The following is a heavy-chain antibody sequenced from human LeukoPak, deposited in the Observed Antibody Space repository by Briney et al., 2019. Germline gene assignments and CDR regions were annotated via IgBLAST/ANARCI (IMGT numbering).Heavy chain of an antibody. CDR2: ISGGGGST. V-gene: IGHV3-23*01. D-gene: IGHD3-10*01. J-gene: IGHJ4*02. Sequence: GGSLRLSCAASGFTFSSYAMSWVRQAPGEGLEWVSAISGGGGSTYYADSVKGRFTISRDNSKNTLYLQGNSLRAEDTAVYYCAKMDYGSGSYYVLNSPDYWGQGTLVTVSS. CDR1: GFTFSSYA. CDR3: AKMDYGSGSYYVLNSPDY.